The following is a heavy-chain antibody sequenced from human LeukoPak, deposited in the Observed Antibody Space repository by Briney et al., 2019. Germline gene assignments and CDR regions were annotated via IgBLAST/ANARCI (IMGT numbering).Heavy chain of an antibody. D-gene: IGHD1-7*01. CDR1: GFTFRHYW. CDR2: IKPDGSEK. Sequence: GGSLRLSCAASGFTFRHYWMNWVRQAAGKGLEWVANIKPDGSEKRYADSVKGRFTISRDNAENSLYLQMNSLRAEDTAVYYCARVVGTDEGADYWGQGTLVTVSS. J-gene: IGHJ4*02. V-gene: IGHV3-7*04. CDR3: ARVVGTDEGADY.